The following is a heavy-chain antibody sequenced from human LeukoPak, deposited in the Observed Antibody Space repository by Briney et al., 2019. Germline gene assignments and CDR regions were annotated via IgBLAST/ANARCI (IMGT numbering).Heavy chain of an antibody. J-gene: IGHJ4*02. CDR2: ISGSGGTT. CDR3: AKEDCGVDCSTFDY. V-gene: IGHV3-23*01. D-gene: IGHD2-21*02. Sequence: GSLRLSCAASGFTFSRYAMSWVRQAPGKGLEWVSAISGSGGTTYYADSVKGRFTISRDNSKSTLYLQMNSLRAEDTAVYYCAKEDCGVDCSTFDYWGQGTLATVSS. CDR1: GFTFSRYA.